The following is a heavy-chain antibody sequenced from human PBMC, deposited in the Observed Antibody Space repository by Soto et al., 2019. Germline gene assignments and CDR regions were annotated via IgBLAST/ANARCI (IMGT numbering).Heavy chain of an antibody. V-gene: IGHV4-39*01. D-gene: IGHD3-22*01. CDR3: ASQHYYASSGSYVVY. Sequence: SETLSLTCTVSGGSISSTIYYCVWILQPPGKGLEWIGNIHYSGRTYYDSSLQSRVTISIDTSKNQFSLKLSSVTATDTAVYYCASQHYYASSGSYVVYWGQGTLVTVS. J-gene: IGHJ4*02. CDR1: GGSISSTIYY. CDR2: IHYSGRT.